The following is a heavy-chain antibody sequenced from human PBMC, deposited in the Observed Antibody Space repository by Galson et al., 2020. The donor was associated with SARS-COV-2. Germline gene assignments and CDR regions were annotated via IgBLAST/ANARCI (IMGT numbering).Heavy chain of an antibody. D-gene: IGHD3-22*01. CDR1: GFTFSTYW. CDR3: AKEYYYDSSGPLDVFDI. V-gene: IGHV3-74*01. J-gene: IGHJ3*02. Sequence: GGSLRLSCAASGFTFSTYWMHWVRQAPGKGLVWISRINSDGSSTSYADSVKGRFTISTDNAKNTLYMQMNSLRAEDTAVYYCAKEYYYDSSGPLDVFDIWGQGTMVTVSS. CDR2: INSDGSST.